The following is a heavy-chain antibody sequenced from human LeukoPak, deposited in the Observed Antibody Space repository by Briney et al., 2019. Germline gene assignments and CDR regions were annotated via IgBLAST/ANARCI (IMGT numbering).Heavy chain of an antibody. V-gene: IGHV4-34*01. CDR2: INHSGST. Sequence: SETLSLTCAVYGGSFSGYYWSWIRQPPGKGLEWIGEINHSGSTNHNPSLKSRVTISVDTSKNQFSLKLSSVTAADTAVYYCARLGYYMDVWGKGTTVTISS. CDR3: ARLGYYMDV. CDR1: GGSFSGYY. J-gene: IGHJ6*03.